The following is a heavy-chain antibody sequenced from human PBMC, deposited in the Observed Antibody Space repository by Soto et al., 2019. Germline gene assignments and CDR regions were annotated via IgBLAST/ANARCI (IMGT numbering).Heavy chain of an antibody. CDR3: AREPPYVTRGVNPYFDL. CDR2: ISVSGEST. CDR1: GFTFSSYS. V-gene: IGHV3-23*01. J-gene: IGHJ4*02. D-gene: IGHD3-10*01. Sequence: GGSLRLSCAASGFTFSSYSMNWVRQAPGKGLEWVSTISVSGESTYYADSVKGRFAISRDVSKKTLYLQMNSLRADDTAVYFCAREPPYVTRGVNPYFDLWGLGTLVTVSS.